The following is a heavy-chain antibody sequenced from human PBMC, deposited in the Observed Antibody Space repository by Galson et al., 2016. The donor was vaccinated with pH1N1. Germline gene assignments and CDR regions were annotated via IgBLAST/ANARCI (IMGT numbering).Heavy chain of an antibody. Sequence: LSCAASGFSFSTFSMNWVRQAPGEGPEWLSYINTRFTTTYYADSVKGRFTISRDNAKNSLYLQMSRLRAEDTAVYYCASDSSKYDSSGYYAYWGHGTLVIVSS. D-gene: IGHD3-22*01. V-gene: IGHV3-48*01. CDR2: INTRFTTT. J-gene: IGHJ4*01. CDR1: GFSFSTFS. CDR3: ASDSSKYDSSGYYAY.